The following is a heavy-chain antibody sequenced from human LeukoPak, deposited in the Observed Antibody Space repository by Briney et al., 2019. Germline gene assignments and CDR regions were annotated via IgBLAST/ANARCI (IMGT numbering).Heavy chain of an antibody. J-gene: IGHJ5*02. V-gene: IGHV3-30*02. CDR2: IRYDGSNK. D-gene: IGHD6-6*01. Sequence: TGGSLRLSCAASGFTFSSYGMHWVRQAPGKGLEGGAFIRYDGSNKYYADSVKGRFTISRDNSKNTLYLQMNSLRAEDTAVYYCAKGPYSSSSDNWFDPWGQGTLVTVSS. CDR1: GFTFSSYG. CDR3: AKGPYSSSSDNWFDP.